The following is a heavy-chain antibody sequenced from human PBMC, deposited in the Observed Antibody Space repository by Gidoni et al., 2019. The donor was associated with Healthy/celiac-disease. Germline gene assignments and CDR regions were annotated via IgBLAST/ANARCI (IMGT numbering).Heavy chain of an antibody. V-gene: IGHV3-9*01. CDR1: RFTLDGYA. Sequence: EVPLVEPGLGLVQPGRSLRLSCAAPRFTLDGYAMHWVLQAPGQGLEWVSGISWNSGSIGYADSVKGRFTISRDNAKNSLYLQMNSLRAEDTALYYCAKAGPTDFSAYYVDDWGQGTLVTVSS. CDR3: AKAGPTDFSAYYVDD. CDR2: ISWNSGSI. J-gene: IGHJ4*02. D-gene: IGHD3-3*01.